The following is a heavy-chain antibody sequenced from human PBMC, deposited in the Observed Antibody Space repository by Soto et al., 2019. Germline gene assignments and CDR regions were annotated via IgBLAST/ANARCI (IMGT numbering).Heavy chain of an antibody. CDR1: GDSISSSTYY. Sequence: SETLSLTCTVSGDSISSSTYYWGWIRQPPGKGLEWIGCIYHTGTTYYNPSLKSRVTISVDTSKNQFSLKLSSVTAADTAVYYCARPYFSSSSMFDCWGQGTLVTVSS. J-gene: IGHJ4*02. CDR3: ARPYFSSSSMFDC. V-gene: IGHV4-39*01. CDR2: IYHTGTT. D-gene: IGHD6-6*01.